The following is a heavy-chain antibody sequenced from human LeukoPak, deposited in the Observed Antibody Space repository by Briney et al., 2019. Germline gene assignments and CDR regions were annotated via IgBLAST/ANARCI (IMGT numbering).Heavy chain of an antibody. CDR3: AKDKEDYYGSGSLSVFDL. Sequence: PGGSLRLSCAASGFTFSDYSMDWVRQAPGKGLEWVSYIGTSSSTIYHADSVRGRFTISRDNAKNSLYLQMNSLRAEDTALYYCAKDKEDYYGSGSLSVFDLWGRGTLVTVSS. CDR1: GFTFSDYS. CDR2: IGTSSSTI. J-gene: IGHJ2*01. V-gene: IGHV3-48*01. D-gene: IGHD3-10*01.